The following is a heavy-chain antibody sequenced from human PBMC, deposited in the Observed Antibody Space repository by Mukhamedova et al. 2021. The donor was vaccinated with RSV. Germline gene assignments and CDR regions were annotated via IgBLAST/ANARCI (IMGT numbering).Heavy chain of an antibody. CDR2: INPNSGGT. D-gene: IGHD2-8*01. Sequence: HWVRQAPGQGLEWMGWINPNSGGTNYAQKSQGRVTMIRDTSISTAYMELSRPRSDDTAVYYCARVVLIGYYDYWGQGTLVTVSS. J-gene: IGHJ4*02. V-gene: IGHV1-2*02. CDR3: ARVVLIGYYDY.